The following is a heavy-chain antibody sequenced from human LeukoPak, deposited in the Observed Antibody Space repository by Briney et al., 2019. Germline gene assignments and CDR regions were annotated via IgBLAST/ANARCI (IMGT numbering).Heavy chain of an antibody. D-gene: IGHD3-22*01. J-gene: IGHJ4*02. CDR2: IKEDGSEK. CDR1: GFTFSRYW. Sequence: GGSLRLSCAASGFTFSRYWMTWVRQAPGRGLEWVANIKEDGSEKYYVDSVKGRFTISRDNAKNSLYLQMNSLRAEDTAVYYCARDLIDYYDSSGYYGPFDYWGQGALVTVSS. CDR3: ARDLIDYYDSSGYYGPFDY. V-gene: IGHV3-7*05.